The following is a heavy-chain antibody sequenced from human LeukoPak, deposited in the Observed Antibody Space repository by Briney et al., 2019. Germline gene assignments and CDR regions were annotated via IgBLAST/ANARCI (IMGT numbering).Heavy chain of an antibody. D-gene: IGHD6-19*01. CDR3: ARRGSGWYFPSDY. V-gene: IGHV4-4*02. CDR1: GGSISSSNW. CDR2: IYHSGST. Sequence: SETLSLTCAVSGGSISSSNWWSWVRQPPGKGLEWIGEIYHSGSTNYNPSLKSRVTTSVDKSKNQFSLKLSSVTAADTAVYYCARRGSGWYFPSDYWGQGTLVTVSS. J-gene: IGHJ4*02.